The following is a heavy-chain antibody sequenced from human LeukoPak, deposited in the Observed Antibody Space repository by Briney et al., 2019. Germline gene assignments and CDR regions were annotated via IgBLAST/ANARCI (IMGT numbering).Heavy chain of an antibody. CDR2: IKQDGSEK. V-gene: IGHV3-7*01. Sequence: GGSLRLSCAASGFTFSSYWMSWVRQASGKGLEWVANIKQDGSEKYYVDSVKGRFTISRDNAKNSLYLQMNSLRAEDTAVYYCARDEIVVVPAAIEYYYYYYGMDVWGQGTTVTVSS. J-gene: IGHJ6*02. CDR1: GFTFSSYW. D-gene: IGHD2-2*01. CDR3: ARDEIVVVPAAIEYYYYYYGMDV.